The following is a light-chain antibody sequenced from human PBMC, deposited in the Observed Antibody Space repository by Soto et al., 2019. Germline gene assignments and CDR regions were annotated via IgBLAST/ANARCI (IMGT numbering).Light chain of an antibody. V-gene: IGKV1-5*01. CDR2: DAS. CDR3: QQLNNYPRT. Sequence: DIQMTQSPSILSASVGARAPITCRASQTISSWLAWYQQKPGKAPKLLIYDASTLQSGVPSRFSGSGSGTEFTLTISSLQPEDFATYYCQQLNNYPRTFGQGTKVDIK. J-gene: IGKJ1*01. CDR1: QTISSW.